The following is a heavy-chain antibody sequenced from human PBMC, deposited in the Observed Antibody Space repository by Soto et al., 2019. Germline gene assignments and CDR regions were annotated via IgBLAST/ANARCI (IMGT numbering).Heavy chain of an antibody. D-gene: IGHD2-2*01. J-gene: IGHJ3*02. CDR3: ARRGMSSTGFDT. V-gene: IGHV1-46*03. Sequence: QVQLVQSGAEVTKPGTSVKVSCKASGYIFSNYSMHWVRQAPGQGLEWMGVFNPSGDATHYAQSVQGRVSVTRDTSTSTVYMELSTLTSEDTAVYYCARRGMSSTGFDTWCQGTMVTVSS. CDR1: GYIFSNYS. CDR2: FNPSGDAT.